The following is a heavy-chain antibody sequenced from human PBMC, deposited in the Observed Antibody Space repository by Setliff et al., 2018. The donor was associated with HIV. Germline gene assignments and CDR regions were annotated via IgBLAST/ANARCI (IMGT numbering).Heavy chain of an antibody. CDR2: IFSSGST. CDR1: GDSISSYS. V-gene: IGHV4-4*09. J-gene: IGHJ5*02. Sequence: PSETLSLTCTVSGDSISSYSWNWIRQSPGGGLEWIGFIFSSGSTKYNPSLQSRVTMSIDTSKNQFSLRLTSVTAADTAVYYCARRIDDSGSFPDKNWFDTWGQGSLGTVSS. CDR3: ARRIDDSGSFPDKNWFDT. D-gene: IGHD3-10*01.